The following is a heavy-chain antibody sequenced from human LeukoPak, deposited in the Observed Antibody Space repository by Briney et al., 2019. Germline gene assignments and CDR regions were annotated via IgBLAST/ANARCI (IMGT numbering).Heavy chain of an antibody. CDR1: GDSISTYY. CDR3: AREVGSLDY. Sequence: PSETLSLTCTVSGDSISTYYWSWIRQPAAKGLERIGRLYASGSTNYNPSLKSRVTMSVATSKNQFSLNLISVTAADTAVYYCAREVGSLDYWGQGTLVTVSS. V-gene: IGHV4-4*07. J-gene: IGHJ4*02. D-gene: IGHD2-2*03. CDR2: LYASGST.